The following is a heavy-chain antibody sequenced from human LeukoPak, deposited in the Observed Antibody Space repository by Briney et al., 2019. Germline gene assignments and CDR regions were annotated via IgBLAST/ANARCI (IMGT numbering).Heavy chain of an antibody. V-gene: IGHV1-18*01. CDR1: GGTFSSYA. CDR3: ARDPSSRWFDP. J-gene: IGHJ5*02. Sequence: ASVKVSCKASGGTFSSYAISWVRQAPGQGLEWMGWISAYNGNTNYAQKLQGRVTMTTDTSTSTAYMELRSLRSDDTAVYYCARDPSSRWFDPWGQGTLVTVSS. CDR2: ISAYNGNT.